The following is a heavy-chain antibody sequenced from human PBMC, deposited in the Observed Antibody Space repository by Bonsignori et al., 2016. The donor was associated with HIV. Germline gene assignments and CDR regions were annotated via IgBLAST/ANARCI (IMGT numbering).Heavy chain of an antibody. D-gene: IGHD3-22*01. CDR1: GGAITSEITT. CDR3: ARQAQWGSGYYDY. J-gene: IGHJ4*02. CDR2: IFYSGAT. V-gene: IGHV4-39*07. Sequence: SETLSLTCTVSGGAITSEITTWGWIRHVPGGGLEWIGYIFYSGATYYSPSLQSRLTMSVDTSKNQFSLNLNSVTAADTARYYCARQAQWGSGYYDYWGQGIVVTVSS.